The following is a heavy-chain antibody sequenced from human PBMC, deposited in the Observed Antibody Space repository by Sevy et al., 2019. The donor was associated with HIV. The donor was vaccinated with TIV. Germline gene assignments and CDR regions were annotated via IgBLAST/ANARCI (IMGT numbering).Heavy chain of an antibody. V-gene: IGHV3-21*06. CDR1: GFTFSSYN. CDR3: AKWDADRRWFFDY. Sequence: RGSLRLSCVASGFTFSSYNMNWVRQAPGKGLEWVSSISSSSSYVYHADSVKGRFTISRDNAKNSLYLQMNSLRAEDTAVYYCAKWDADRRWFFDYWGQGTLVTVSS. CDR2: ISSSSSYV. D-gene: IGHD1-26*01. J-gene: IGHJ4*02.